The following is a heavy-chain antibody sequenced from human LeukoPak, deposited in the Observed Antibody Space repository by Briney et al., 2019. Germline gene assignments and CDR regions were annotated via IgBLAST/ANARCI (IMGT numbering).Heavy chain of an antibody. CDR3: ARNLGQTWGTVTTDLWYFDH. CDR1: GASIITTNYY. J-gene: IGHJ4*02. Sequence: SGTLSLTCTVSGASIITTNYYWGWIRQPPGKGLEWIGSISYSGNAYYNPSLRSRLSISMDASKNQFSLKVRSVTAADTAVYYCARNLGQTWGTVTTDLWYFDHWGQGTLVPVSS. V-gene: IGHV4-39*01. CDR2: ISYSGNA. D-gene: IGHD4-11*01.